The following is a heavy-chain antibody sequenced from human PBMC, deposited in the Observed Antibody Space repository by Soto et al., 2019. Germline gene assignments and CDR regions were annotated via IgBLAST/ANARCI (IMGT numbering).Heavy chain of an antibody. CDR1: GGSISSYY. CDR3: ARHGITYYYDSSGYSRWFDP. V-gene: IGHV4-59*01. CDR2: IYYSGST. J-gene: IGHJ5*02. Sequence: SETLSLTCTVSGGSISSYYCSWIRQPPGKGLEWIGYIYYSGSTNYNPSLKSRVTISVDTSKNQFSLKLSSVTAADTAVYYCARHGITYYYDSSGYSRWFDPWGQGTLVTVSS. D-gene: IGHD3-22*01.